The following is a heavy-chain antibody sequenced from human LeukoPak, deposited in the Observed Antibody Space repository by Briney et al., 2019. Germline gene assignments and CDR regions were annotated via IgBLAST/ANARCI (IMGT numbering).Heavy chain of an antibody. V-gene: IGHV1-8*01. CDR3: ARAASYSSSGKTRKNYYFDY. D-gene: IGHD6-13*01. J-gene: IGHJ4*02. CDR2: MNPNSGNT. CDR1: GYTFTSYD. Sequence: ASVKVSCKASGYTFTSYDINWVRQATGQGLEWMGWMNPNSGNTGYAQKFQGRVTMTRNTSISTAYMELSSLRSEDTAVYYCARAASYSSSGKTRKNYYFDYWGQGTLVTGSS.